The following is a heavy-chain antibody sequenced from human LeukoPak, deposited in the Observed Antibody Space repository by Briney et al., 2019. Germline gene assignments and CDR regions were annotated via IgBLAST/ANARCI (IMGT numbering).Heavy chain of an antibody. CDR3: GGSGSYYPLFDY. Sequence: GGSLRLSCAASGFTVSSNYMSWVRQAPGKGLEWVSVIYSGGSTYHADSVKGRFTISRDNSKNTLYLQMNSLRVEDTAVYYCGGSGSYYPLFDYWGQGTPVTVSS. D-gene: IGHD1-26*01. CDR1: GFTVSSNY. V-gene: IGHV3-66*02. J-gene: IGHJ4*02. CDR2: IYSGGST.